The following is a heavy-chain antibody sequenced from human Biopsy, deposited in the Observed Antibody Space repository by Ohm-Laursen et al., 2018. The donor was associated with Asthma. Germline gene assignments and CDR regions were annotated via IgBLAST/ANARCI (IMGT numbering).Heavy chain of an antibody. CDR1: EYSLTDLS. Sequence: SVKVSCKISEYSLTDLSMHWVRQAPGQGLEWLGGIMTVFGTTNYAQKFQGRVTITADESTSTAYMEVTSLRSEDTAIYYCARCQVGYSSGWSLLLKKIYYSGMDVWGQGTAVTVSS. V-gene: IGHV1-69*13. CDR3: ARCQVGYSSGWSLLLKKIYYSGMDV. D-gene: IGHD6-19*01. J-gene: IGHJ6*02. CDR2: IMTVFGTT.